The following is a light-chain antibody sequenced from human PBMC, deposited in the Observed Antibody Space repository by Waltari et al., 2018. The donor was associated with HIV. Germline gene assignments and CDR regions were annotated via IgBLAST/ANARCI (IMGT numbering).Light chain of an antibody. Sequence: QSVLTQPPSASGTPGQRVTISCSGSSSNIGSNYVYWYQQLPGTAPKRLIYRNNQRAAGVPDGFSGSKSWSAASLAISGLRSEDETNYYCAAWDDSLRGLVFGGGTKLTVL. J-gene: IGLJ3*02. CDR3: AAWDDSLRGLV. CDR2: RNN. V-gene: IGLV1-47*01. CDR1: SSNIGSNY.